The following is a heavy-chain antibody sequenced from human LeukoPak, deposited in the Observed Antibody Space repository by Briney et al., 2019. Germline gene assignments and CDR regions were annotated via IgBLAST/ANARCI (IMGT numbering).Heavy chain of an antibody. Sequence: PGGSLRLSCAASGFTFSSYAMHWVRQAPGKGLEWVAVISYDGSNKYYADSVKGRFTISRDNSKNTLYLQMNSLRAEDTAVYYCARDGDLDYYDSSGYYYGGLFFDYWGQGTLVTVSS. CDR3: ARDGDLDYYDSSGYYYGGLFFDY. CDR1: GFTFSSYA. D-gene: IGHD3-22*01. CDR2: ISYDGSNK. V-gene: IGHV3-30*04. J-gene: IGHJ4*02.